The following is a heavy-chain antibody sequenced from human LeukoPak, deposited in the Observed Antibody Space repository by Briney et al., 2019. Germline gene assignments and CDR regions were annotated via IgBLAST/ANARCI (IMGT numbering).Heavy chain of an antibody. V-gene: IGHV1-8*03. J-gene: IGHJ4*02. CDR3: ASLGPLGDFDY. Sequence: ASVNVSCKASGGTFTSYDINWVRQATGQGLEWMGWMNPNSGNTGYAQKFQGRVTITRNTSISTAYMELSSLRSEDTTVYYCASLGPLGDFDYWGQGTLVTVSS. CDR2: MNPNSGNT. D-gene: IGHD7-27*01. CDR1: GGTFTSYD.